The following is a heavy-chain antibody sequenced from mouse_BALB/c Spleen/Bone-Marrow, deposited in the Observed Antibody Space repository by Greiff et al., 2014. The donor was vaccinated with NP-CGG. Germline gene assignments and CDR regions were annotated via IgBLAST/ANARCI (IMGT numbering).Heavy chain of an antibody. CDR2: IDPAIFT. V-gene: IGHV14-3*02. Sequence: VQLQQSGAELVKPGASVKLSCTASGFNIKDTYLHWVKQRPEQGLDWIGRIDPAIFTKYDPKFQGKATITADTSSNTAYLHLSSLTSEDTAVYYCASYRYGWYFDVWGAGTTITVSS. CDR1: GFNIKDTY. D-gene: IGHD2-14*01. CDR3: ASYRYGWYFDV. J-gene: IGHJ1*01.